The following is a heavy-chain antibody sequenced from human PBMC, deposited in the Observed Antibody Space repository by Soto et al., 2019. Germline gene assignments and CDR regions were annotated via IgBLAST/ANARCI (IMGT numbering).Heavy chain of an antibody. D-gene: IGHD3-3*01. CDR3: ARVRRITIFGVVPRSWFDP. CDR1: GGSISSGDYY. J-gene: IGHJ5*02. Sequence: SETLSLTCTVSGGSISSGDYYWSWIRQPPGKGLEWIGYIYYSGSTYYNPSLKSRVTISVDTSKNQFSPKLSSVTAADTAVYYCARVRRITIFGVVPRSWFDPWGQGTLVTVSS. CDR2: IYYSGST. V-gene: IGHV4-30-4*01.